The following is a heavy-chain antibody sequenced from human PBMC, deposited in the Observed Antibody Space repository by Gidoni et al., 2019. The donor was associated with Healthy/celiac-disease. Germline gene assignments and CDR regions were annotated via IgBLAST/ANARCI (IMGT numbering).Heavy chain of an antibody. D-gene: IGHD3-10*01. Sequence: QVQLQESGPGLVKPSQTLSLTRTVSRGSIRSGDYYWCWIRQPPGKGLEWIGYIYYSGSTYYNPSLKSRVTISVDTSKNQFSLKLSSVTAADTAVYYCARDRVTMVRGVTDYYYYGMDVWGQGTTVTVSS. CDR3: ARDRVTMVRGVTDYYYYGMDV. CDR1: RGSIRSGDYY. CDR2: IYYSGST. J-gene: IGHJ6*02. V-gene: IGHV4-30-4*01.